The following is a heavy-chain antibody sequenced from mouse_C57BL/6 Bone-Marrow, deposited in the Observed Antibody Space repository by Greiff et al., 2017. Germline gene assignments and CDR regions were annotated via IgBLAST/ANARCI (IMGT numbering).Heavy chain of an antibody. V-gene: IGHV1-82*01. D-gene: IGHD2-14*01. J-gene: IGHJ2*01. Sequence: QVQLQQSGPELVKPGASVKISCKASGYAFSSSWMNWVKQRPGKGLEWIGRIYPGDGDTNYNGKFKGKATLTADKSSSTAYMQLSSLTAEDSAVYFGARRAIWDRSYYFDYWGQGTTLTVSS. CDR3: ARRAIWDRSYYFDY. CDR2: IYPGDGDT. CDR1: GYAFSSSW.